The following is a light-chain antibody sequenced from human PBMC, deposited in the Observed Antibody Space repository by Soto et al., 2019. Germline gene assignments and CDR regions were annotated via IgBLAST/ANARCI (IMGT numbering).Light chain of an antibody. Sequence: EIVLTQSPATLSLSPGEGATLSCRASQSVSSFLAWYQQKPGQAPRLLIYDASNRATGIPARFSGSGSRTDFTLTISSLEPEDFAVYYCQQRNSWPYTFGQGTKLEIK. CDR2: DAS. J-gene: IGKJ2*01. CDR3: QQRNSWPYT. V-gene: IGKV3-11*01. CDR1: QSVSSF.